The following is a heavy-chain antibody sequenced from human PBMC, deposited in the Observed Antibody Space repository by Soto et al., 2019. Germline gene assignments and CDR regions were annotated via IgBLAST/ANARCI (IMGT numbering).Heavy chain of an antibody. J-gene: IGHJ5*01. CDR2: IFYIGST. D-gene: IGHD3-10*02. Sequence: QVQLQESGPGLVKPSETLSLTCTVSGGSISSYYWSWIRQPPGKGLEWIGFIFYIGSTSYNPSLKRRVAISIPTSDYHFALRLNAVTVADTAVYDCASMVGDPLLSIDSWGQGTLVAVSS. CDR1: GGSISSYY. V-gene: IGHV4-59*01. CDR3: ASMVGDPLLSIDS.